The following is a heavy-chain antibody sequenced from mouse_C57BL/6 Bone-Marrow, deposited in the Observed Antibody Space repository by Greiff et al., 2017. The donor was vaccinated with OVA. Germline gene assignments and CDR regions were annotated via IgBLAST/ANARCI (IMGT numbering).Heavy chain of an antibody. CDR2: IYPGDGDT. D-gene: IGHD1-1*01. CDR3: ASPGSSYRYFDV. V-gene: IGHV1-80*01. Sequence: QVQLQQSGAELVKPGASVKISCKASGYAFSSYWMNWVKQRPGKGLEWIGQIYPGDGDTNYNGKFKGKATLTADKSSSTAYMQLSSLTSEDSAVYFCASPGSSYRYFDVWGTGTTVTVSS. CDR1: GYAFSSYW. J-gene: IGHJ1*03.